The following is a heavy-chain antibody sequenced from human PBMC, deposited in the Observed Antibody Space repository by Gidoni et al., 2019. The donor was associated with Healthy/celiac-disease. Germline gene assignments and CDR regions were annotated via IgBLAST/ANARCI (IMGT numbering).Heavy chain of an antibody. CDR2: ISGSGGST. CDR3: AKGHLLAGTAVTSIFDY. V-gene: IGHV3-23*01. Sequence: EVQLLESGGGLVQPGGSLRLSCAASGFTFSSYAMSWVRQAPGKGLEWVSAISGSGGSTYYADSVKGRFTISRDNSKNTLYLQMNSLRAEDTAVYYCAKGHLLAGTAVTSIFDYWGQGTLVTVSS. CDR1: GFTFSSYA. J-gene: IGHJ4*02. D-gene: IGHD6-13*01.